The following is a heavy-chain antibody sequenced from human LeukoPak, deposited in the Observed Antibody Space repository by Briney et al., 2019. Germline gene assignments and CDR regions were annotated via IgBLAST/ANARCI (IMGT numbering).Heavy chain of an antibody. V-gene: IGHV1-2*02. J-gene: IGHJ4*02. CDR2: INPHSYGT. D-gene: IGHD3-10*01. Sequence: ASVKVSCKASGYTFTDYYIHWVRQAPGQGLEWMGWINPHSYGTNYRQKFQARVTMTRDTSISTAYMELSRLRSDDTAVYYCASHYYGSGSYYNNPPFDYWGQGTLVTVSS. CDR3: ASHYYGSGSYYNNPPFDY. CDR1: GYTFTDYY.